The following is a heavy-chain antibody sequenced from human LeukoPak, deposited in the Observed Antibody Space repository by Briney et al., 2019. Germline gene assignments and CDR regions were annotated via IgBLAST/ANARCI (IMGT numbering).Heavy chain of an antibody. CDR3: ARPSGLLDSHDAFDI. V-gene: IGHV1-2*02. Sequence: ASVKVSCKASGYTFTGYYMHCVRQAPGQGLGWMGWINPNSGGTNYAQKFQGRVTMTRDTSISTAYMELSRLRSDDTAVYYCARPSGLLDSHDAFDIWGQGTMVTVSS. D-gene: IGHD1-26*01. J-gene: IGHJ3*02. CDR1: GYTFTGYY. CDR2: INPNSGGT.